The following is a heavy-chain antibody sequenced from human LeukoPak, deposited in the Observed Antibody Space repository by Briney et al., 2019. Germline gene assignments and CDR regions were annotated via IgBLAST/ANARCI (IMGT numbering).Heavy chain of an antibody. V-gene: IGHV3-48*04. CDR2: ISSTGSTI. D-gene: IGHD4-17*01. J-gene: IGHJ4*02. Sequence: GGSLRLSCAASEFTFSSYSMNWVRQAPGKGLEWVSYISSTGSTIYYADSVKGRFTISRDNAKNSLYLQMNSLRAEDTAVYYCARESANDYGDNHAGACLDYWGQGNLVTVSS. CDR3: ARESANDYGDNHAGACLDY. CDR1: EFTFSSYS.